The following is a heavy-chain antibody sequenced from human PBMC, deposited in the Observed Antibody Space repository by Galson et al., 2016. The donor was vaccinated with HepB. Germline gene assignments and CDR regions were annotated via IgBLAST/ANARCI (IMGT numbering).Heavy chain of an antibody. CDR1: GYTFKNYG. Sequence: SVKVSCKASGYTFKNYGVSWVRQAPGQGLEWMGWINSYNGNTHYAQNVQGRVTMTTDTSTSTAYMELRGLRSDDTAVYYCAREETASGSYDYWGQGTLVTVSS. D-gene: IGHD6-13*01. CDR2: INSYNGNT. J-gene: IGHJ4*02. CDR3: AREETASGSYDY. V-gene: IGHV1-18*01.